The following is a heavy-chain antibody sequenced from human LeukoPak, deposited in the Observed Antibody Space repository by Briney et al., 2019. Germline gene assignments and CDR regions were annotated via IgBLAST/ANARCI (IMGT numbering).Heavy chain of an antibody. CDR2: IIHSGST. CDR3: ARRYSSGWWWNY. CDR1: GGSFSGYY. V-gene: IGHV4-34*12. Sequence: PSETLSLTCAVYGGSFSGYYWSWIRQPPEKGLEWIGEIIHSGSTNYNPSLKSRVTISLDTSNNQFSLKLSSVTAADTAVYYCARRYSSGWWWNYWGQGTLVTVSS. D-gene: IGHD6-19*01. J-gene: IGHJ4*02.